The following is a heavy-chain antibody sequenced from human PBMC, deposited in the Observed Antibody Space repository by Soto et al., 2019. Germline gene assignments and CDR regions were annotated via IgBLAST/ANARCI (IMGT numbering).Heavy chain of an antibody. Sequence: PGGSLRLSCAASGFTFINYAMSWVRQAPGRGLEWVSKISGNGRTTYYADSVKGRFTISRDNSKNILYLQMNSLRADDTAAYYCAKPSGLATAGSAFDYWGQGALVTVSS. J-gene: IGHJ4*02. CDR1: GFTFINYA. CDR3: AKPSGLATAGSAFDY. V-gene: IGHV3-23*01. D-gene: IGHD6-13*01. CDR2: ISGNGRTT.